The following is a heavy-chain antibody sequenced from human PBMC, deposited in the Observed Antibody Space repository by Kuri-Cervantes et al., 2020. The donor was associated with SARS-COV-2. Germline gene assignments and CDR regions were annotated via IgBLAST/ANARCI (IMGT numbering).Heavy chain of an antibody. D-gene: IGHD6-19*01. V-gene: IGHV3-48*04. CDR1: GFTFSSYA. CDR3: AKESSWLRFDP. J-gene: IGHJ5*02. CDR2: IGPSGTTK. Sequence: GESLKISCAASGFTFSSYAMSWVRQAPGKGLEWVSNIGPSGTTKYYADSVKGRFTISRDNAKNSLYLQMNSLRAEDTAVYYCAKESSWLRFDPWGQGTLVTVSS.